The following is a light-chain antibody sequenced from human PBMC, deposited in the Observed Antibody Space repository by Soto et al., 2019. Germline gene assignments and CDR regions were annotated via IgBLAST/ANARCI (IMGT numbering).Light chain of an antibody. CDR3: QQYGSSPWT. J-gene: IGKJ1*01. V-gene: IGKV3-20*01. CDR1: QSVSSY. CDR2: DAS. Sequence: EIVLTHSPGTLSLSPGERATLSCSASQSVSSYLAWYQQKPGQAPRLLIYDASNRATGIPARFSGSGSGTDFTLTIRSLEPEDFAVYFCQQYGSSPWTFGQGTKVDIK.